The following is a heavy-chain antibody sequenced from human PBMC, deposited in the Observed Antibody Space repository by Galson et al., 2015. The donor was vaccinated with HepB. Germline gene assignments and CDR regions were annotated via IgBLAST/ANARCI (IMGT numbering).Heavy chain of an antibody. D-gene: IGHD6-13*01. Sequence: CAISGDSVSSHSAAWNWLRQSPSRGLEWLGRTYYRSKWYNDYAVSVKSRITINPDTSKNQFSLQLNSVTPEDTAVYYCARGIAAAGCYYMDVWGKGTTVTVSS. CDR2: TYYRSKWYN. CDR1: GDSVSSHSAA. V-gene: IGHV6-1*01. J-gene: IGHJ6*03. CDR3: ARGIAAAGCYYMDV.